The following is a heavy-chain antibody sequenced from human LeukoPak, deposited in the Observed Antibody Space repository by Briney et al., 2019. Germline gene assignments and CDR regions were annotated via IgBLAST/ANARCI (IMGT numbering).Heavy chain of an antibody. J-gene: IGHJ4*02. CDR3: ARGGHCSGGSCYSFLSGY. V-gene: IGHV1-2*02. CDR2: INPNSGGT. Sequence: ASVKVSCKASGYTFTGYYMHWVRQAPGQGLEWMGWINPNSGGTNYEQKFQGRVTMTRDTSISTAYMELSSLKSDDTAVYFCARGGHCSGGSCYSFLSGYWGQGTLVTVSS. D-gene: IGHD2-15*01. CDR1: GYTFTGYY.